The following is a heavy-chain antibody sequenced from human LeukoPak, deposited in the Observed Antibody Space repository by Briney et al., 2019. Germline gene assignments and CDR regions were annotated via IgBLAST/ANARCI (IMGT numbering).Heavy chain of an antibody. J-gene: IGHJ3*02. Sequence: QPGMSLRLSCAASGFTFNSYGMHWVRQAPGKGLEWVAAVSSDGNTHYYADSVKGRFFFSRDNSKNTLYLQMNSLRAEDTAVYYCGSGSYYNVGAFDIWGQGKMVTVSS. CDR1: GFTFNSYG. CDR3: GSGSYYNVGAFDI. D-gene: IGHD3-10*01. V-gene: IGHV3-30*19. CDR2: VSSDGNTH.